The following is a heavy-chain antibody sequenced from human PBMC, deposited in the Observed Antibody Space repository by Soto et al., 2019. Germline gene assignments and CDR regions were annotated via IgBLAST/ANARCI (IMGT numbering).Heavy chain of an antibody. CDR1: GFTFSSYG. D-gene: IGHD2-21*02. CDR3: AKERVVVTATPDFDY. J-gene: IGHJ4*02. Sequence: PGGSLRLSCAASGFTFSSYGMHWVRQAPGKGLEWVAVISYDGSNKYYADSVKGRFTISRDNSKNTLYLQMNSLRAEDTAVYYCAKERVVVTATPDFDYWGQETLVTVSS. V-gene: IGHV3-30*18. CDR2: ISYDGSNK.